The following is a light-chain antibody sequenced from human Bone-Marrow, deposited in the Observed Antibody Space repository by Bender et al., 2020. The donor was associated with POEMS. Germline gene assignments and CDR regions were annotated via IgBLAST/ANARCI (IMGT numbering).Light chain of an antibody. CDR3: GTWDRRLAAVV. V-gene: IGLV1-51*01. CDR1: TSNIGNND. J-gene: IGLJ2*01. CDR2: DNN. Sequence: QSVLTQPPSVSAAPGQRVTISCSGSTSNIGNNDVSWYQQLPESAPKLLMYDNNERPSGSPDRCSGSKSGKSATLDITGLQTGEEAGYYCGTWDRRLAAVVFGGGTRLTVL.